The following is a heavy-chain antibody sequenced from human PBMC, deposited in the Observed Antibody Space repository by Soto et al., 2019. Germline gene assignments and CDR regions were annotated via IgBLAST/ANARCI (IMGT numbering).Heavy chain of an antibody. CDR2: INHSGST. J-gene: IGHJ6*02. D-gene: IGHD5-18*01. CDR1: GVSFSGYY. Sequence: ETLSLTCSVYGVSFSGYYWSWIRQPPGKGLEWIGEINHSGSTNYNPSLKSRVTISVDTSKNQFSLKLSSVTAADTAVYYCARGRAAMDHEKYYGMDVWGQGTKVTVYS. CDR3: ARGRAAMDHEKYYGMDV. V-gene: IGHV4-34*01.